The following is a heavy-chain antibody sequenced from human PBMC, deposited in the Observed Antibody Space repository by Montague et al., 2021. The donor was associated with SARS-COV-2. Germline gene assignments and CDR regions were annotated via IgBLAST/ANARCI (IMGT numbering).Heavy chain of an antibody. Sequence: SETLSLTCTVSGGSISSSSYYWGWIRQPPGKGLEWIGSIYYSGSTYYNPSLKSRVTISVDTSKNQFSLKLSSVTAADTAVYYCARHWKRITIFRVVTDAFDYWGQGTLVTVSS. CDR3: ARHWKRITIFRVVTDAFDY. D-gene: IGHD3-3*01. V-gene: IGHV4-39*01. J-gene: IGHJ4*02. CDR2: IYYSGST. CDR1: GGSISSSSYY.